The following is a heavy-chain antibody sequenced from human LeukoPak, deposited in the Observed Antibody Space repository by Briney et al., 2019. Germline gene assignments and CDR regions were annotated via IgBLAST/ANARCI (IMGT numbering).Heavy chain of an antibody. Sequence: AASVKVSCKASGYTFTSYYMHWVRQAPGQGLVWMGIINPSGGSTSYAQKFQGRVTMTRGTSTSTVYMELSSLRPEDTAVYYCARADPVVGGYFDYWGQEPWSPSPQ. CDR2: INPSGGST. J-gene: IGHJ4*01. CDR3: ARADPVVGGYFDY. V-gene: IGHV1-46*01. D-gene: IGHD2-15*01. CDR1: GYTFTSYY.